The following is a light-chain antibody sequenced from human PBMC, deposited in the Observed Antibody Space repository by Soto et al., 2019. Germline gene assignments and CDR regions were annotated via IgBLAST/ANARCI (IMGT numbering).Light chain of an antibody. J-gene: IGKJ2*01. CDR3: QQYGPSPMYT. V-gene: IGKV3-20*01. Sequence: EIVLTQSPGTLSLSPGERATLSCRASQTVCSSYLAWYQQKPGQAPRLLIYGASTRATGIPGRFSDSASVADFTLTISRLEPEDFAVYYCQQYGPSPMYTFGQGTNLENK. CDR2: GAS. CDR1: QTVCSSY.